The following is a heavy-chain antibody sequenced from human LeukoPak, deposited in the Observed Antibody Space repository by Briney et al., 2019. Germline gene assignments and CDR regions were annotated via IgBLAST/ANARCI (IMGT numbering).Heavy chain of an antibody. D-gene: IGHD3-22*01. Sequence: ASVKVSCKASGYTFIDYYMHWVRQAPGQGLEWMGWINPNSGGANYAQRFQGRVTMTRDTYISTAYMELSRLSSDDTAVYYCARDERYDSSGYPFDYWGQGTLVTVSS. CDR3: ARDERYDSSGYPFDY. CDR1: GYTFIDYY. J-gene: IGHJ4*02. V-gene: IGHV1-2*02. CDR2: INPNSGGA.